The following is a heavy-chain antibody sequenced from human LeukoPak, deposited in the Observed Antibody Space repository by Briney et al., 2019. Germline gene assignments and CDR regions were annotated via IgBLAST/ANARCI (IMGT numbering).Heavy chain of an antibody. CDR3: TCGSLYYYYMDV. J-gene: IGHJ6*03. V-gene: IGHV1-46*01. CDR1: GYTFTSYY. Sequence: ASVKVSCKASGYTFTSYYMHWVRQAPGQGPEWMGIINPSGGSTSYAQKFQGRVTMTRDTSTSTVYMEPSSLRSEDTAVYYCTCGSLYYYYMDVWGKGTTVTVSS. CDR2: INPSGGST. D-gene: IGHD5-12*01.